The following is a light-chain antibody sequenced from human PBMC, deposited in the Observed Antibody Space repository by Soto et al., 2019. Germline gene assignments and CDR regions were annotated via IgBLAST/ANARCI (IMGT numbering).Light chain of an antibody. V-gene: IGKV3D-15*02. J-gene: IGKJ5*01. CDR1: QSFRGL. CDR3: QQYGTSRHGT. CDR2: DAY. Sequence: EIVMTPSLATLSVSPWERATLSSSASQSFRGLLAWYQQKPGQAPRLLIYDAYNRATGIPPRFSGSGSGTDFTLTISRLEPEDFAVYYCQQYGTSRHGTFGQGTRLEIK.